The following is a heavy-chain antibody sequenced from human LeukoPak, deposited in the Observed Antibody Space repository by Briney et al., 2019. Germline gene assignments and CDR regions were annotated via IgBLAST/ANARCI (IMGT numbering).Heavy chain of an antibody. D-gene: IGHD2/OR15-2a*01. J-gene: IGHJ3*02. V-gene: IGHV3-7*01. CDR1: GFTFSSYW. CDR2: IKKDGREK. CDR3: ARVSYFDAFDI. Sequence: GGSLRLSCAASGFTFSSYWMSWVRQAPGKGLEWVANIKKDGREKYYADSVKGRFTISRDNAKTSLYLQMNSLRAEDTAVYYCARVSYFDAFDIWGQGTMVTVSS.